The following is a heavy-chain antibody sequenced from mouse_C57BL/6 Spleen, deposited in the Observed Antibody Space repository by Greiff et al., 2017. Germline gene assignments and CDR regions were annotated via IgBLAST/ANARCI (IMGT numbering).Heavy chain of an antibody. CDR2: IYPRSGNT. CDR1: GYTFTSYG. CDR3: ARDYGSSEYFDV. D-gene: IGHD1-1*01. J-gene: IGHJ1*03. V-gene: IGHV1-81*01. Sequence: QVQLQQSGAELARPGASVKLSCKASGYTFTSYGISWVKQRTGQGLEWIGEIYPRSGNTYYNEKFKGKATLTADTSSSTAYMELRSLTSEDSAVYFCARDYGSSEYFDVWGTGTTVTVSS.